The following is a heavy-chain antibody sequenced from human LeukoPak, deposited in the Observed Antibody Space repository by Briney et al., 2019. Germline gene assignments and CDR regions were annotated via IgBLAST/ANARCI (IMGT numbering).Heavy chain of an antibody. J-gene: IGHJ4*02. D-gene: IGHD3-9*01. CDR3: ARGPDYDILSY. CDR2: IKHRGST. V-gene: IGHV4-34*01. Sequence: GSLRLSCAASGFIFSNYGMNWAPQAPGRGVEWIGEIKHRGSTNYNPALKSRVTISVDTSKNQFSLKLSSVTAADTAVYYCARGPDYDILSYWGQGTLVTVSS. CDR1: GFIFSNYG.